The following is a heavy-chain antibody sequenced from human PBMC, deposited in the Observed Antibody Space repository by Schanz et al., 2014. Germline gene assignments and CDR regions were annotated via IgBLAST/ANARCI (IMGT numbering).Heavy chain of an antibody. CDR2: MNESHSTI. CDR1: GFTFSTHA. CDR3: ARAGYDADNWFDP. Sequence: EVQLMESGGGLVKPGGSLRLSCAASGFTFSTHAMHWVRQAPGKGLEWVSAMNESHSTIYYADSVRGRFTISRDNAKNSLFLQMNSLRAEDTAVYYCARAGYDADNWFDPWGQGTLVTVSS. V-gene: IGHV3-21*01. D-gene: IGHD2-2*01. J-gene: IGHJ5*02.